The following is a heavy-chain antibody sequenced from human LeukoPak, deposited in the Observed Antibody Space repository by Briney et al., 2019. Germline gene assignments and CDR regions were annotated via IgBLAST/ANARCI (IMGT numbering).Heavy chain of an antibody. V-gene: IGHV1-24*01. CDR1: GYTLTELS. J-gene: IGHJ4*02. D-gene: IGHD4-11*01. CDR3: ATAGVMTTVKTIDY. Sequence: ASVKVSCKVSGYTLTELSMHWVRQAPGKGLGWMGGFDPEDGETIYAQKFQGRVTMTEDTSTDTAYMELSSLRSEDTAVYYCATAGVMTTVKTIDYWGQGTLVTVSS. CDR2: FDPEDGET.